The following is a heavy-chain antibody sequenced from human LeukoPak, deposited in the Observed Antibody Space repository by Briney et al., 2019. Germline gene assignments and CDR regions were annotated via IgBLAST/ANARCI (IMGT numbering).Heavy chain of an antibody. J-gene: IGHJ4*02. Sequence: GGSLRLSCAASGFPFPTYWMHWVRQGPGAGLEWVSVIKGDGTVSYADSVKGRFTISRYNAKSTVYLQMNSLRAEDTAVYHCARGAYSRDWGQGTLVTVSS. CDR3: ARGAYSRD. V-gene: IGHV3-74*01. D-gene: IGHD4-11*01. CDR1: GFPFPTYW. CDR2: IKGDGTV.